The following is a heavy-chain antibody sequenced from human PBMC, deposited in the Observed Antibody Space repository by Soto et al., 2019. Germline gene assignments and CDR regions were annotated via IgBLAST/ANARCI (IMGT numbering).Heavy chain of an antibody. Sequence: ASVKVSCKVSGYTLNEVAMHWVRQAPGKGLEWLGGFDPDEAETIYAQHFQGRVTMTEDTSTDTVYMELSSLRSEDTALYFCTAYHGDYNFDHWGQGTLVTVSS. CDR2: FDPDEAET. J-gene: IGHJ5*02. CDR3: TAYHGDYNFDH. D-gene: IGHD4-17*01. V-gene: IGHV1-24*01. CDR1: GYTLNEVA.